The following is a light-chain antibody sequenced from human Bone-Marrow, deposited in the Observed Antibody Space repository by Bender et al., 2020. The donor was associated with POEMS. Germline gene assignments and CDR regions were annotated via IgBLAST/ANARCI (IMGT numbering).Light chain of an antibody. CDR3: CSYAGPTLHVV. CDR2: EVD. Sequence: QSALTQPASMSGSPGQSIKIACTGTSSDIGSYNFVSWYQQHPGKAPKRMIYEVDKRPSGVSSRFSGSKSGNTASLTISGLQAEDEAEYYCCSYAGPTLHVVFGGGTKLTVL. CDR1: SSDIGSYNF. V-gene: IGLV2-23*02. J-gene: IGLJ2*01.